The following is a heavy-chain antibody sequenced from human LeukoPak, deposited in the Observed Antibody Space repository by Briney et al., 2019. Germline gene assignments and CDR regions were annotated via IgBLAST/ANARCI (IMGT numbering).Heavy chain of an antibody. CDR1: GYTFTSNY. V-gene: IGHV1-46*01. CDR2: ISPSGGST. CDR3: ARVSRYNWNYGWFDP. D-gene: IGHD1-7*01. Sequence: ASVKVSCKAFGYTFTSNYMHWVRQAPGQGPEWMGVISPSGGSTTYAQKFQGRVTLTRDMSTSTDYLELSSLRSDDTAVYYCARVSRYNWNYGWFDPWGQGTLVTVSS. J-gene: IGHJ5*02.